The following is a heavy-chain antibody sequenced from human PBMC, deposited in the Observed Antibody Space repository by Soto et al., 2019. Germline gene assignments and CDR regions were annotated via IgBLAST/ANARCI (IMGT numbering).Heavy chain of an antibody. V-gene: IGHV4-38-2*01. J-gene: IGHJ5*02. CDR3: ARGVYSKLFDP. Sequence: PSETLSLTCAVSGYPISSGYYWGWIRQPPGKGLEWIGSSYHSGSTYYNPSLKSRVTISVDTSKNQFSLKLSSVTAADTAVYYCARGVYSKLFDPWGQGTLVTVSS. CDR2: SYHSGST. D-gene: IGHD4-4*01. CDR1: GYPISSGYY.